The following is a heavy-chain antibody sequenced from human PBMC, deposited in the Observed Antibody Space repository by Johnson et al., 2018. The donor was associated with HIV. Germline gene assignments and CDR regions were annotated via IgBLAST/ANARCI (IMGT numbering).Heavy chain of an antibody. CDR1: GFTFRHAW. CDR2: VKSKTDGGTM. V-gene: IGHV3-15*01. CDR3: VTDVLGVDAFDI. J-gene: IGHJ3*02. D-gene: IGHD4/OR15-4a*01. Sequence: VQLVESGGGLVKPGGSLRLSCTASGFTFRHAWMSWVRQAPGKGLEWIGRVKSKTDGGTMDYAAPVKGRFTMSRDDSKNTLFLQMNSLKTEDTAIYYCVTDVLGVDAFDIWGQGTMVTVSS.